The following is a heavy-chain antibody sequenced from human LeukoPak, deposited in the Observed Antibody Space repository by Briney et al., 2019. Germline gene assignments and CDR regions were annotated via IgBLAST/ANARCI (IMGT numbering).Heavy chain of an antibody. V-gene: IGHV4-59*01. Sequence: NPSETLSLTCTVSGGSISSYYWSWIRQPPGKGLEWIGYIYYSGSTNYNPSLKSRVTISVDTSKNQFSLKLSSVTAADTAVYYCARVRTSRGIFDYWGQGTLVTVSS. J-gene: IGHJ4*02. CDR3: ARVRTSRGIFDY. CDR2: IYYSGST. CDR1: GGSISSYY. D-gene: IGHD6-13*01.